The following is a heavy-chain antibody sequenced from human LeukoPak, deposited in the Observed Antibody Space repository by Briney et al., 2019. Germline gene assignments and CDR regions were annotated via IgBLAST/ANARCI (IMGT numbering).Heavy chain of an antibody. V-gene: IGHV3-30*03. CDR2: ISFNGAET. CDR3: ARDSMDYGSGPPGY. J-gene: IGHJ4*02. D-gene: IGHD3-10*01. Sequence: PGGSLRLSCAASGFTLSNAWMNWVRQVPGKGLEWVAYISFNGAETYYGDSVKGRFTISRDNSKNTVFLQMSSLRSDDTAVYYCARDSMDYGSGPPGYWGQGTLVSVSS. CDR1: GFTLSNAW.